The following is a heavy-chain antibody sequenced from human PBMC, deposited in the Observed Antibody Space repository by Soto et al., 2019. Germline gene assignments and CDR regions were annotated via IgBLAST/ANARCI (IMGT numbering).Heavy chain of an antibody. CDR3: ATTDAQVTFYYYYGMDV. J-gene: IGHJ6*02. V-gene: IGHV1-69*13. CDR2: IIPIFGTA. Sequence: SVKVSCKASGGTFSSYAISWVRQAPGQGLEWMGGIIPIFGTANYAQKFQGRVTITADESTSTAYMELSSLGSEDTAVYYCATTDAQVTFYYYYGMDVWGQGTTVTVSS. D-gene: IGHD2-21*02. CDR1: GGTFSSYA.